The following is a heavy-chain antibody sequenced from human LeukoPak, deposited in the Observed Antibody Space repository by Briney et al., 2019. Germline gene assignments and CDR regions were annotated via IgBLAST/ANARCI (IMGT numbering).Heavy chain of an antibody. D-gene: IGHD5-18*01. V-gene: IGHV4-30-2*01. CDR1: GGSISSGGYY. CDR2: IYHSGST. Sequence: PARTLSLTCTVSGGSISSGGYYGTWIRQPPGRGLEWIGYIYHSGSTYYNPSLKSRVTISVDRSKNQFSLKLSSVTAADTAVYYCARLLGEYTYGDFDCWGQGTLVTVSS. J-gene: IGHJ4*02. CDR3: ARLLGEYTYGDFDC.